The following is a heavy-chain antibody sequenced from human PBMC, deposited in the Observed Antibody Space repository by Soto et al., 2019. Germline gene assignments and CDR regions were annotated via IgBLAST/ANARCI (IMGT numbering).Heavy chain of an antibody. J-gene: IGHJ4*02. CDR1: GFSLTTRGVG. CDR3: THRSPASGHDF. CDR2: IYWNDDQ. V-gene: IGHV2-5*01. D-gene: IGHD7-27*01. Sequence: QITLKESGPPLVKPTQTLTLTCNFSGFSLTTRGVGVGWIRQPPGKALEWVALIYWNDDQRYNPSLKSRLTVTKDTSKIQVVLTMPNVDPLDTATHYCTHRSPASGHDFWGQGTPVTVSS.